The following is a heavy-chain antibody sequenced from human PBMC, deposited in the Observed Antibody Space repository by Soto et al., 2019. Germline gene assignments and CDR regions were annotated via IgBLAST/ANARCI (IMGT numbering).Heavy chain of an antibody. CDR2: IYYSGDT. J-gene: IGHJ4*02. D-gene: IGHD6-13*01. Sequence: QVQLQESGPGLVEPSQTLSLTCNVSGDSISSGGYHWSWIRQHPGKGLEWIVYIYYSGDTYYNPSLKSRVAISVHTSKKQFSLNLSSATAADTAVYYCARLAYSSRGGQFFDYWGQGVLVTVS. V-gene: IGHV4-31*03. CDR1: GDSISSGGYH. CDR3: ARLAYSSRGGQFFDY.